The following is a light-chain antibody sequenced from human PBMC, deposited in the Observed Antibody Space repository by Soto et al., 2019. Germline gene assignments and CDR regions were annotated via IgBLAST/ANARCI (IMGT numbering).Light chain of an antibody. CDR1: PSVTNF. CDR2: GAS. V-gene: IGKV3-15*01. CDR3: QQYNSWPMYT. J-gene: IGKJ2*01. Sequence: EIVLTQSPATLSLSPGERATLSCRASPSVTNFLAWYQQKPGQAPRLLIYGASTRAPGIPARFSGSGSETEFTLTISSLQSEDFAVYYCQQYNSWPMYTFGQGTNLEIK.